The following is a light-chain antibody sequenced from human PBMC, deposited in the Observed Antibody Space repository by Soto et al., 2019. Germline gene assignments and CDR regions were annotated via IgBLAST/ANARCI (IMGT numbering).Light chain of an antibody. Sequence: DIQMTQTPSSLSASVGDRVTITCQASQGISNYLAWYQQQPGKPPKLLMYAASTLQSGVPSRFSGSGSGTDFTLTISSLQPEDVATYYCQRYNSVPPVTFGPGTKVNL. CDR2: AAS. CDR1: QGISNY. J-gene: IGKJ3*01. V-gene: IGKV1-27*01. CDR3: QRYNSVPPVT.